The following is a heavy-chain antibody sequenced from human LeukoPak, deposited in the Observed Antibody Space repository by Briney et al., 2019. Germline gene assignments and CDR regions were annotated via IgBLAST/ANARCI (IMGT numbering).Heavy chain of an antibody. V-gene: IGHV3-74*01. J-gene: IGHJ6*03. D-gene: IGHD6-13*01. CDR1: GFTFSSYW. CDR2: INTDGSST. Sequence: GGSLRLSCAASGFTFSSYWMHWVRQAPGKGLVWVSRINTDGSSTSYADSVKGRFTISRDNAKNTLYLQMNSLRAEDTAVYYCAREVIAAPNDYMDVWGKGTTDTVSS. CDR3: AREVIAAPNDYMDV.